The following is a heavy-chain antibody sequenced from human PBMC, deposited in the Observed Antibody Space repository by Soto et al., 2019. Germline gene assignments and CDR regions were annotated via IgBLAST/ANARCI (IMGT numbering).Heavy chain of an antibody. J-gene: IGHJ3*02. CDR3: AKDIVVVVAAVNAFDI. V-gene: IGHV3-23*01. D-gene: IGHD2-15*01. CDR1: GFTFSSYA. Sequence: GSLRLSCAASGFTFSSYAMSWVRQAPGKGLEWVSAISGSGGSTYYADSVKGRFTISRDNSKNTLYLQMNSLRAEDTAVYYCAKDIVVVVAAVNAFDIWGQGTMVTVSS. CDR2: ISGSGGST.